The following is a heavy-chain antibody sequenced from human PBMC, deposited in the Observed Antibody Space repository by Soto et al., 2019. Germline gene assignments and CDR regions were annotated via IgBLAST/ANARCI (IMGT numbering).Heavy chain of an antibody. Sequence: PSETLSLTCTVSGGSISSSSYYWGWIRQPPGKGLEWIGSIYYSGSTYYNPSLKSRVTISVDTSKNQFSLKLSSVTAADTAVYYCAGCITMVRGVIIIQNNWFDPWGQGTLVTVSS. V-gene: IGHV4-39*01. CDR3: AGCITMVRGVIIIQNNWFDP. J-gene: IGHJ5*02. CDR2: IYYSGST. CDR1: GGSISSSSYY. D-gene: IGHD3-10*01.